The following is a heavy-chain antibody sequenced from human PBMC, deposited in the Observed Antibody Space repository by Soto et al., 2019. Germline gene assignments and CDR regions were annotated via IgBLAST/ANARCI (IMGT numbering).Heavy chain of an antibody. CDR2: IATYNSNK. CDR3: ASVLRGVVNWFDP. Sequence: ASVKVSCKTSGDTFTNFGLSWVRQAPGQGLEWMGWIATYNSNKNYAQKFQGRLTLTTDTSASTGYMELKSLEYEDTAVYYCASVLRGVVNWFDPWGQGTLVTVSS. V-gene: IGHV1-18*01. J-gene: IGHJ5*02. D-gene: IGHD3-10*01. CDR1: GDTFTNFG.